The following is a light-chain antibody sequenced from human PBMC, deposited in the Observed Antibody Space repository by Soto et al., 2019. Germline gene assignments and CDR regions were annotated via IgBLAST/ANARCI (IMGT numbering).Light chain of an antibody. CDR1: QSVLYNSKNDSY. CDR2: WAS. V-gene: IGKV4-1*01. Sequence: DMVMTQTPDSLAASLGERATINCKSSQSVLYNSKNDSYLTWYQQKSGQSPKVLIYWASTRESGVPDRFSGSGSGTDFTLTISSLQAEDVAVYYCQQYYSLPWTFGQGTKVDIK. CDR3: QQYYSLPWT. J-gene: IGKJ1*01.